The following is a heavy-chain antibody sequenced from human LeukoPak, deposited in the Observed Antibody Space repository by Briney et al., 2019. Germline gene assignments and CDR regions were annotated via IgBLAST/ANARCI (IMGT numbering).Heavy chain of an antibody. D-gene: IGHD3-9*01. V-gene: IGHV3-48*02. J-gene: IGHJ4*02. CDR2: ISSSSSAI. Sequence: PGGSLRLSCAASGFTFSSYEMNWVRQAPGKGLEWVSSISSSSSAIYYAASVKGRFTISRDNAKNSLYLQTNSLRDEDTAVYYCARGALRYSDYWGQGTLVTVSS. CDR3: ARGALRYSDY. CDR1: GFTFSSYE.